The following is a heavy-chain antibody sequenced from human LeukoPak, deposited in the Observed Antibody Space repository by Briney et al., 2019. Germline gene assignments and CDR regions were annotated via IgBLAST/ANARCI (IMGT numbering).Heavy chain of an antibody. CDR3: ARDSNRSEFDY. J-gene: IGHJ4*02. D-gene: IGHD4-11*01. CDR2: INPSGGST. CDR1: GYTFTGYY. V-gene: IGHV1-46*01. Sequence: EASVKVSCKASGYTFTGYYMHWVRQAPGQGLEWMGIINPSGGSTSYAQRFQGRVTMTRDTSTSTVYMELSSLRSEDTAVYYCARDSNRSEFDYWGQGTLVTVSS.